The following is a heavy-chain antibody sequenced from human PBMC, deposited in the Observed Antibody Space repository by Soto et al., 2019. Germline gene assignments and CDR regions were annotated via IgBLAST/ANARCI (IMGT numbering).Heavy chain of an antibody. V-gene: IGHV4-39*01. D-gene: IGHD6-19*01. Sequence: QLQLQESGPGLVKPSETLSLTCTVSGGSISSSSYYWGWIRQPPGKGLEWIGSIYYSGSTYYNPSLKSRVTISVDTSKNQFSLKLSSVTAADTAVYYCATAVAGTGRYFDYWGQGTLVTVSS. J-gene: IGHJ4*02. CDR1: GGSISSSSYY. CDR3: ATAVAGTGRYFDY. CDR2: IYYSGST.